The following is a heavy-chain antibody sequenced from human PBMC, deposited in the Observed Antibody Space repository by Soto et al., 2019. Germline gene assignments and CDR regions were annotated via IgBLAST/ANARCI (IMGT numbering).Heavy chain of an antibody. D-gene: IGHD2-8*01. J-gene: IGHJ4*02. Sequence: PGGSLRLSCAGSGFTFSSYAMSWVRQAPGKGLEWVSAISGSGGSTYYADSVKGRFTISRDNSKNTLYLQMNSLRAEDTAVYYCAKEQDIVLMVYAPFDYWGQGTLVTVS. CDR1: GFTFSSYA. CDR2: ISGSGGST. V-gene: IGHV3-23*01. CDR3: AKEQDIVLMVYAPFDY.